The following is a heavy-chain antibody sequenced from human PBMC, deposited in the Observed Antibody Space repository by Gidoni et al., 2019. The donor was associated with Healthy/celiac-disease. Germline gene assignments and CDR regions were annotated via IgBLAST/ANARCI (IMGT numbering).Heavy chain of an antibody. CDR3: ARDQGGYCSGGSCYDHPEIGKYYYYYYGMDV. CDR2: ISSSSSTI. V-gene: IGHV3-48*01. D-gene: IGHD2-15*01. Sequence: GLEWVSYISSSSSTIYYADSVKGRFTISRDNAKNSLYLQMNSLRAEDTAVYYCARDQGGYCSGGSCYDHPEIGKYYYYYYGMDVWGQGTTVTVSS. J-gene: IGHJ6*02.